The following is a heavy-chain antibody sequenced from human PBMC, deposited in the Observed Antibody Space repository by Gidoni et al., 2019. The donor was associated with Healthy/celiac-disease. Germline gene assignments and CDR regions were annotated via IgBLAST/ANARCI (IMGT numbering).Heavy chain of an antibody. D-gene: IGHD1-26*01. CDR3: ARGRVGASRFDY. V-gene: IGHV1-8*01. CDR2: MKPNSGTT. Sequence: QVQLVQSGAEVKMPGDAVKVYCKASGYTFTRYDINWVRQATGQGLEWIGWMKPNSGTTGYAQKFQVRFTMTRNTSISTAYMELSSLRSEDTAVYYCARGRVGASRFDYWGQGTLVTVSS. CDR1: GYTFTRYD. J-gene: IGHJ4*02.